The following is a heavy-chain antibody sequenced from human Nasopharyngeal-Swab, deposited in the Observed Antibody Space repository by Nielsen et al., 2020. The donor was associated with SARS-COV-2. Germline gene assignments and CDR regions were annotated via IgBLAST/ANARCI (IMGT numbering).Heavy chain of an antibody. CDR3: ARAGFSIAAAGNYWFDP. CDR1: GYTFTSYY. J-gene: IGHJ5*02. Sequence: ASVKVSCKASGYTFTSYYMHWVRQAPGQGLGWMGIINPSGGSTSYAQKFQGRVTMTRDTSTSTVYMELSSLRSEDTAVYYCARAGFSIAAAGNYWFDPWGQGTLVTVSS. V-gene: IGHV1-46*01. CDR2: INPSGGST. D-gene: IGHD6-13*01.